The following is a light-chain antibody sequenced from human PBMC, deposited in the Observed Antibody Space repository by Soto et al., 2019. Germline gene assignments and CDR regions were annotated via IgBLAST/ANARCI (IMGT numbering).Light chain of an antibody. CDR2: DAS. Sequence: EIVMTQSPATLSVAPGERATLSCRASQSVSTYLAWYQQKPGQAPRLLIYDASNRATGVPVRFSGSGSGTDFTLTIRSLEPEDFAVYYCQQRSNWPPLTFGGGTTGDIK. CDR1: QSVSTY. CDR3: QQRSNWPPLT. V-gene: IGKV3-11*01. J-gene: IGKJ4*01.